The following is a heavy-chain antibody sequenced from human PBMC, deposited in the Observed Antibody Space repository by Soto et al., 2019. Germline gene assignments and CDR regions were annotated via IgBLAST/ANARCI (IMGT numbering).Heavy chain of an antibody. D-gene: IGHD4-4*01. V-gene: IGHV4-59*01. CDR3: ARAYYSSYYYYYYMDV. CDR2: IYYSGST. J-gene: IGHJ6*03. CDR1: GGSISSYY. Sequence: SETLSLTCTVSGGSISSYYWSWIRQPPGKGPEWIGYIYYSGSTNYNPSLKSRVTISVDTSKNQFSLKLSSVTAADTAVYYCARAYYSSYYYYYYMDVWGKGTTVTVSS.